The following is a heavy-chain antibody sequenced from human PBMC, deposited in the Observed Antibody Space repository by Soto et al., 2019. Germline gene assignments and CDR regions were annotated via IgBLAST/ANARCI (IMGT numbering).Heavy chain of an antibody. Sequence: VPVEVSCKASGYTFTRYGISWPRQAPGQGLEWMGWISGYKGDTNYAQKLQGRVTMTTDTSTSTAYMELRSLRSDDTAVYYCARRQWLVGGYYSGMEVWGQGTTVTGS. J-gene: IGHJ6*02. CDR3: ARRQWLVGGYYSGMEV. D-gene: IGHD6-19*01. CDR2: ISGYKGDT. V-gene: IGHV1-18*01. CDR1: GYTFTRYG.